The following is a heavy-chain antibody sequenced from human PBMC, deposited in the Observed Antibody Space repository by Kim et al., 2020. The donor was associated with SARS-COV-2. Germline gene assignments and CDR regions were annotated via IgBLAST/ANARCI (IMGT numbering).Heavy chain of an antibody. CDR1: GGSISSGSYY. Sequence: SETLSLTCTVSGGSISSGSYYWSWIRQPAGKGLEWIGRIYTSGSTNYNPSLKSRVTISVDTSKNQFSLKLSSVTAADTAVYYCAREGGYSGYDWVYWGQGTLVTVSS. CDR2: IYTSGST. V-gene: IGHV4-61*02. D-gene: IGHD5-12*01. CDR3: AREGGYSGYDWVY. J-gene: IGHJ4*02.